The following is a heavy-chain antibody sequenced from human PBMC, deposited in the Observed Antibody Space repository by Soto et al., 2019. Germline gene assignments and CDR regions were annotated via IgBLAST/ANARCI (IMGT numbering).Heavy chain of an antibody. CDR3: ARDRTDFQRYCFDY. Sequence: PSQPLSLTCVISGDSVSSNSAAWNWIRQSPSRGLEWLGRTYYRSKWYNDYAVSVKSRITINPDTSKNQFSLQLNSVTPEDTAVYYCARDRTDFQRYCFDYWGQGTLVTVSS. CDR2: TYYRSKWYN. D-gene: IGHD1-1*01. V-gene: IGHV6-1*01. CDR1: GDSVSSNSAA. J-gene: IGHJ4*02.